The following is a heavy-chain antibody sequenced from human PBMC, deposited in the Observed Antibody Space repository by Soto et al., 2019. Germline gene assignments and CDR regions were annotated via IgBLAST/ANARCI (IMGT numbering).Heavy chain of an antibody. D-gene: IGHD2-8*01. Sequence: QGQLVQSGAEVKKPGASVKVSCKASGYTFTRYGISWVRQAPGQGLEWMGWISGYNGDTNYAQKFQGRVTMTVDTSTTTAFMELRSLTSDDRAVYYCAKNGQPPYYYYGMDVWGQATTVTVSS. J-gene: IGHJ6*02. CDR2: ISGYNGDT. CDR3: AKNGQPPYYYYGMDV. V-gene: IGHV1-18*01. CDR1: GYTFTRYG.